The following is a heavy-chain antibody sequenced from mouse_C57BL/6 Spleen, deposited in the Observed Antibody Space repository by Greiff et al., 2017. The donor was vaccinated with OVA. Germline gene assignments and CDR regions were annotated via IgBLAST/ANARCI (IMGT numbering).Heavy chain of an antibody. V-gene: IGHV7-3*01. CDR2: IRNKANGYTT. CDR1: GFTFTDYY. J-gene: IGHJ2*01. CDR3: ARYTFNWDYFDY. Sequence: EVHLVESGGGLVQPGGSLSLSCAASGFTFTDYYMSWVRQPPGKALEWLGFIRNKANGYTTEYSASVKGRFTISRDNSQSILYLQMNALRAEDSATYYCARYTFNWDYFDYWGQGTTLTVSS. D-gene: IGHD4-1*01.